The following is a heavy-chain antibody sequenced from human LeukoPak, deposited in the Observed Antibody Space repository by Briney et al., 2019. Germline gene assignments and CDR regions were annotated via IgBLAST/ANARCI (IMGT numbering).Heavy chain of an antibody. J-gene: IGHJ3*01. D-gene: IGHD2-15*01. Sequence: SETLSLTCTVSGGSISAYYWNWIRHPAAGGPEWIARIYASGSSNYNPSLRSRVTMSLDKSKSQFSLGLDSVTAADTAVYYCATEARLLNDGFDVWGQGTMVTVSS. CDR2: IYASGSS. CDR1: GGSISAYY. V-gene: IGHV4-4*07. CDR3: ATEARLLNDGFDV.